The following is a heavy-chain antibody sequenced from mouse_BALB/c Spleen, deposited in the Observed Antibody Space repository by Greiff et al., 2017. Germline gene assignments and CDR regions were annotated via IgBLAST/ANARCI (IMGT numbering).Heavy chain of an antibody. CDR3: ARGGVYGKSAMDY. Sequence: VKLMESGPGPVAPSQSLSITCTVSGFSLTSYGVHWVRQPPGKGLEWLGVIWAGGSTNYNSALMFRLSISKDNSKSQVFFKMNSLQTDDTAMYYCARGGVYGKSAMDYWGQGTSVTVSS. D-gene: IGHD1-1*01. CDR2: IWAGGST. CDR1: GFSLTSYG. J-gene: IGHJ4*01. V-gene: IGHV2-9*02.